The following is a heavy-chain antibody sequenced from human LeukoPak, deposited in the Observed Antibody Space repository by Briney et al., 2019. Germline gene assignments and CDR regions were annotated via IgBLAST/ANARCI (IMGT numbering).Heavy chain of an antibody. V-gene: IGHV3-30*02. CDR2: IRYDGSNK. CDR3: TKPHXDD. Sequence: GGSLRLSCAASGFSFSSYGMHWVRQAPGKGLEWVAFIRYDGSNKYYADSVKGRFTISRDNSKNTLYLQMNSLRAGDTAVYYCTKPHXDDWXXXTXXTVS. CDR1: GFSFSSYG. J-gene: IGHJ4*02.